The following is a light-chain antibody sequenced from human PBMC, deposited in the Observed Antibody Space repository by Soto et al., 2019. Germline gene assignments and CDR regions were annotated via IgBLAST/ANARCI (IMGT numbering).Light chain of an antibody. CDR1: SGHSSYP. Sequence: QLVLTQSPSASASLGASVKLTCTLSSGHSSYPIAWHQQQPEKGPRYLMKLNSDGSHSKGDGIPDRFSGSSSGAERYLTISSLQSEDEADYYCQTWVTGIYVFVTGTKLTVL. CDR3: QTWVTGIYV. CDR2: LNSDGSH. V-gene: IGLV4-69*01. J-gene: IGLJ1*01.